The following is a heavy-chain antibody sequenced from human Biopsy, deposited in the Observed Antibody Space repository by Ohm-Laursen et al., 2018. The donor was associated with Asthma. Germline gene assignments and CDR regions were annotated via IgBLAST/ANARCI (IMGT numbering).Heavy chain of an antibody. V-gene: IGHV4-30-4*01. J-gene: IGHJ5*02. CDR2: IHYSGST. Sequence: TLSLTCTVPGASIKTDDHYWSWLRQPPGKGLEWFGFIHYSGSTSYNPSLKGGVTISVDTSKNQFSLKLSSVTAADTAAYYCARASVAASSNWFDPWGQGTLVTVSS. CDR1: GASIKTDDHY. CDR3: ARASVAASSNWFDP. D-gene: IGHD6-19*01.